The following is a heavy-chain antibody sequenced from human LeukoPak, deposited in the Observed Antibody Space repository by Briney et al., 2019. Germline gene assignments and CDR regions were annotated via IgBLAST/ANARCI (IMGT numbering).Heavy chain of an antibody. V-gene: IGHV5-51*01. CDR1: GYTFTNYW. CDR2: MYPGDSDT. J-gene: IGHJ4*02. Sequence: GESLKISCKGSGYTFTNYWIGWGRQMPGKGLEWMGMMYPGDSDTRYSPSFQGQVTISADKSISTAYLQWSSLKASDTAMYYCARGDYGDFRVFYTLFDYWGQGTLVTVSS. CDR3: ARGDYGDFRVFYTLFDY. D-gene: IGHD4-17*01.